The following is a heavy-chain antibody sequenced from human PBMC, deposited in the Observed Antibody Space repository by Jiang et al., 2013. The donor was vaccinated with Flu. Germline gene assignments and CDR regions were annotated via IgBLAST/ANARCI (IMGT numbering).Heavy chain of an antibody. D-gene: IGHD5-24*01. CDR3: VREMAGGFFDY. Sequence: VQLVESGAEMMNPGASMKISCKTSGYIFSTYYVHWVRQAPGQGLEWMGIIKPSGGSTTYAQRFQGRIAVTRDTSTSTVYMELNSLRSEDTAMYYCVREMAGGFFDYWGQG. V-gene: IGHV1-46*01. CDR2: IKPSGGST. CDR1: GYIFSTYY. J-gene: IGHJ4*02.